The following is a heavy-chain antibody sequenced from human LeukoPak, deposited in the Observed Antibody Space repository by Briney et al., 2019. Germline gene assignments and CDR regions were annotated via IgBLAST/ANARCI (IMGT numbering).Heavy chain of an antibody. J-gene: IGHJ4*02. CDR1: GFTFSNYW. CDR3: VRDGDDYNFDY. D-gene: IGHD5-24*01. CDR2: VKGDGSFT. V-gene: IGHV3-74*01. Sequence: HPGGSLRLSCAASGFTFSNYWMHWVRQDPGKGLVWVSRVKGDGSFTDYADSVKGRFTISRDNAKNTLYQQMYSLRAEDTAVYYCVRDGDDYNFDYWGQGSLVTVSS.